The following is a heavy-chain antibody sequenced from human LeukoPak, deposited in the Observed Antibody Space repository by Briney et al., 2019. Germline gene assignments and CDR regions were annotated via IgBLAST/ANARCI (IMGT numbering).Heavy chain of an antibody. J-gene: IGHJ4*02. CDR2: IYTSGST. CDR3: ASSGSYFRMYFDY. D-gene: IGHD1-26*01. Sequence: SETLSLTCTVSGGSISSYYWSWIRQPPGKGLEWIGYIYTSGSTNYNPSLKSRVTISVDTSKNQFSLKLSSVTAADTAVYYCASSGSYFRMYFDYWGQGTLVTVSS. V-gene: IGHV4-4*09. CDR1: GGSISSYY.